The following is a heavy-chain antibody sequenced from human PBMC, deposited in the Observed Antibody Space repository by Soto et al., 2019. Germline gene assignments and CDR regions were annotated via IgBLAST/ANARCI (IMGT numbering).Heavy chain of an antibody. CDR2: IIPILGIA. Sequence: QVQLVQSGAEVKKPGSSVKVSCKASGGTFSSYTISWVRQAPGQGLEWMGRIIPILGIANYAQKFQGRVTITADKSTSTAYMELSSLRSEDTAAYYCARPAGGCDRGPYYYYHMDAWGKGTTVTVSS. CDR3: ARPAGGCDRGPYYYYHMDA. D-gene: IGHD5-12*01. J-gene: IGHJ6*03. V-gene: IGHV1-69*02. CDR1: GGTFSSYT.